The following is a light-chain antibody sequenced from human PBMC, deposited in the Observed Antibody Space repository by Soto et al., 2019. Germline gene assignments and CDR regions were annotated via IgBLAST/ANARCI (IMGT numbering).Light chain of an antibody. CDR3: QQYHGFSRT. CDR1: QSISDS. Sequence: DIQMTHSPSTLSASVGDRVTITCRASQSISDSLAWSQQKPGKAPDLLISDVSKLERGVASRFSGSGSGTECTLTISSMQPDDLATYYCQQYHGFSRTFGQGTKVDIK. J-gene: IGKJ1*01. V-gene: IGKV1-5*01. CDR2: DVS.